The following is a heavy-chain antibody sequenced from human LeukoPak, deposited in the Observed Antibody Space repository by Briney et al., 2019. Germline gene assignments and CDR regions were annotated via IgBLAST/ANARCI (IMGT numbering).Heavy chain of an antibody. CDR1: GYTFTGYY. CDR2: INPNSGGT. CDR3: ASMLGRAGAFDY. V-gene: IGHV1-2*02. Sequence: ASVKVSCKASGYTFTGYYMHWVRQAPGQGLVWMGWINPNSGGTNYAQKFQGRVTMTRDTSISTAYMELSRLRSDDTAVYYCASMLGRAGAFDYWGQGTLVTVSS. J-gene: IGHJ4*02. D-gene: IGHD3-10*02.